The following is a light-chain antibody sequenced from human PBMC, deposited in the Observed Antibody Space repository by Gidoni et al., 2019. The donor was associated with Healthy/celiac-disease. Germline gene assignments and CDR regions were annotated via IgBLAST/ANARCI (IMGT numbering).Light chain of an antibody. CDR2: CAS. V-gene: IGKV3-20*01. Sequence: ETVLTQSPGTLSLSPGESATLSCTASQSVSTSSLDWYQQKPGLAPRLLIYCASRRATGIPDRFSGSGSGTDFTLTISRLEPEDFAVYYCEQYGSSPLTFGGGTKVEIK. J-gene: IGKJ4*01. CDR3: EQYGSSPLT. CDR1: QSVSTSS.